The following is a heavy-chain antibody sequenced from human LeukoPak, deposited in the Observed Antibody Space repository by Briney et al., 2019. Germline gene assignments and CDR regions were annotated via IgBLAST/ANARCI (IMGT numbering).Heavy chain of an antibody. CDR1: GGSVTTYY. CDR3: VREATVVGATII. V-gene: IGHV4-4*07. CDR2: ISTSGTT. Sequence: SETLSLTCTVSGGSVTTYYWSWIRQSAGKGLEWIGHISTSGTTTYNPSLKSRVTMSVDTSKNQFSLKLTSVTAADTAVYYCVREATVVGATIIWGQGTLATVSS. D-gene: IGHD1-26*01. J-gene: IGHJ4*02.